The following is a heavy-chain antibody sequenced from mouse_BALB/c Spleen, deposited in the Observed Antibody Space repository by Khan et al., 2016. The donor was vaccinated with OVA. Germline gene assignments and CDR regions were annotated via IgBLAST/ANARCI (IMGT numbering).Heavy chain of an antibody. V-gene: IGHV14-3*02. Sequence: EVQLQESGAELVKPGASVKLSCTASGFNIKDTYIHWVKQRPEQGLDWIGRIDPANGHANYDPKFQVRATIKADTSSNTAYLQLSSLTSEDTAVYYSGIFFSHLYGSGWFAYWGQGTLVTVSA. D-gene: IGHD1-1*01. CDR2: IDPANGHA. CDR3: GIFFSHLYGSGWFAY. CDR1: GFNIKDTY. J-gene: IGHJ3*01.